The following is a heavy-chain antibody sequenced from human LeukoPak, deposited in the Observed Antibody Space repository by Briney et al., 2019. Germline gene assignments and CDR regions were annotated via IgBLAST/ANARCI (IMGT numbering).Heavy chain of an antibody. D-gene: IGHD3-9*01. CDR3: AGGTGFIIKD. J-gene: IGHJ4*02. CDR2: IKQDGSEK. CDR1: GFTFSTYA. V-gene: IGHV3-7*03. Sequence: GGSLRLSCAASGFTFSTYAMSWVRRAPGKGLEWVANIKQDGSEKNYVDSVKGRFTISRDNAKNSLYLQMNNLRVEDTAMYYCAGGTGFIIKDWGQGTLVTVSS.